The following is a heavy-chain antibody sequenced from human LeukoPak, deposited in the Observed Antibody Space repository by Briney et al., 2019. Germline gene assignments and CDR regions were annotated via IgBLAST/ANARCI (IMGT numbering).Heavy chain of an antibody. V-gene: IGHV3-30-3*01. CDR3: ASGVDRSSTSCYRLDY. D-gene: IGHD2-2*02. J-gene: IGHJ4*02. CDR1: GFTFSSYA. Sequence: GGSLRLSCAASGFTFSSYAMHWVRQAPGKGLEWVAVISYDGSNKYYADSVKGRFTISRDNSKNTLYLQTNSLRAEDTAVYYCASGVDRSSTSCYRLDYWGQGTLVTVSS. CDR2: ISYDGSNK.